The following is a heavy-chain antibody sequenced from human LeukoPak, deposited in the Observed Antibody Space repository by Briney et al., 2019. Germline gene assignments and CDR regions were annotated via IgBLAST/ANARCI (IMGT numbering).Heavy chain of an antibody. D-gene: IGHD2-15*01. Sequence: SETLSLTCAVYGGSFSGYYWSWIRQPPGKGLEWIGEINHSGSTNYNPSLKSRVTISVDTSKNQFSLKLSSVTAADTAVYYCARELRVVVAATGYYYMDVWGKGTTVTVSS. CDR3: ARELRVVVAATGYYYMDV. V-gene: IGHV4-34*01. CDR1: GGSFSGYY. J-gene: IGHJ6*03. CDR2: INHSGST.